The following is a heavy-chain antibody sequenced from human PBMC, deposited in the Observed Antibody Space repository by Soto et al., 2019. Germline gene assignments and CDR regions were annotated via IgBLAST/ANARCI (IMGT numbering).Heavy chain of an antibody. CDR2: VRGRDGST. D-gene: IGHD5-12*01. CDR3: AKGAWLDY. CDR1: GFTFTTFD. V-gene: IGHV3-23*01. Sequence: EVQLLESGEGLVQPGASLRLSCAASGFTFTTFDMSWARQAPGKGLEWVSVVRGRDGSTSYADSLKGRFTISKDSSKNTLYLQMNSLRAEDTALYYCAKGAWLDYWGQGTLVTVSS. J-gene: IGHJ4*02.